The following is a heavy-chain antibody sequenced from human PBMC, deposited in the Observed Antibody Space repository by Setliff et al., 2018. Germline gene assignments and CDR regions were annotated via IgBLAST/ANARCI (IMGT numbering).Heavy chain of an antibody. Sequence: PGGSLRLSCAASGFTFSSFEMNWVRQAPGKGLDWVSYIGGSGSTIYYADSVKGRFTVSRDNARNSLYLQMNSLSAEDTAVYYCARDRGLRGFDVWGQGTMVTVSS. V-gene: IGHV3-48*03. CDR2: IGGSGSTI. J-gene: IGHJ3*01. CDR3: ARDRGLRGFDV. D-gene: IGHD3-10*01. CDR1: GFTFSSFE.